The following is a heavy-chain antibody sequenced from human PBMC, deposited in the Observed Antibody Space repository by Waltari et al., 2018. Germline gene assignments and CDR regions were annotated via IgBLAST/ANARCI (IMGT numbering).Heavy chain of an antibody. D-gene: IGHD2-15*01. CDR1: GGSISSSSYY. CDR2: IYYSGTT. J-gene: IGHJ6*02. V-gene: IGHV4-39*07. Sequence: QLQLQESGPGLVKPSETLSLTCSVSGGSISSSSYYWGWIRQPPGKGLEWIGSIYYSGTTYYNPSLKSRVTIAGDTSRNQFSLKLTSVTAADTAVYYCARDGGYCSGGTCYSVHYGMDVWGQGTTVTVSS. CDR3: ARDGGYCSGGTCYSVHYGMDV.